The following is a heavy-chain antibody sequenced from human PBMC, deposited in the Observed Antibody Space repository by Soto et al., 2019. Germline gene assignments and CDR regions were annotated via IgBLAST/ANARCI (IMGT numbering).Heavy chain of an antibody. CDR2: IWYDGSNK. CDR3: ARDSYCDILTGYPHNWFDP. D-gene: IGHD3-9*01. Sequence: QVQLVESGGGVVQPGRSLRLSCAASGFTFSSYGMHWVRQAPGKGLEWVAVIWYDGSNKYYADSVKGRFTISRDNSKNTLYLQMNSLRAEDTAVYYCARDSYCDILTGYPHNWFDPWGQGTLVTVSS. J-gene: IGHJ5*02. V-gene: IGHV3-33*01. CDR1: GFTFSSYG.